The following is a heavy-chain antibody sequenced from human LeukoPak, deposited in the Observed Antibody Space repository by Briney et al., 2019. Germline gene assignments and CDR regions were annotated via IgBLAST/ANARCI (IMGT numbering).Heavy chain of an antibody. V-gene: IGHV1-46*01. Sequence: ASVKVTCKASGYTFTSYYMHWVRQAPGQGLEWMGIINPSGGSTSYAQKFQGRVTMTRDTSTSTVYMELSSLRSEDTAVYYCARNTAMAYDAFDIRGQGTMVTVSS. CDR1: GYTFTSYY. CDR3: ARNTAMAYDAFDI. J-gene: IGHJ3*02. D-gene: IGHD5-18*01. CDR2: INPSGGST.